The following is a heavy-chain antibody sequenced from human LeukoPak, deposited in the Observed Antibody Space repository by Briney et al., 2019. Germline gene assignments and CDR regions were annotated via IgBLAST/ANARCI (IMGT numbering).Heavy chain of an antibody. V-gene: IGHV1-69*02. CDR3: ARAFYDYGDDYFVY. D-gene: IGHD4-17*01. Sequence: ASVKLSCTASGGTFSSYTISWVRQAPGQRLEWMGRIIPILGIANYAQKFQGRVTITADKSTSTAYMELSSLRSEDTAVYYCARAFYDYGDDYFVYWGQGTLVTVPS. CDR1: GGTFSSYT. CDR2: IIPILGIA. J-gene: IGHJ4*02.